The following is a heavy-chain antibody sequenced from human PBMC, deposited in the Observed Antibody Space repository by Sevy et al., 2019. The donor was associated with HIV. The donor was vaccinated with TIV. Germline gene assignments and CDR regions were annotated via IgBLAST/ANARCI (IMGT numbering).Heavy chain of an antibody. V-gene: IGHV3-21*01. CDR2: ISSSSSYI. J-gene: IGHJ4*02. CDR3: ARVGIDSTGYPFDY. D-gene: IGHD3-22*01. Sequence: VGSLRLSCAASGFTFSIYTMNWVRQAPGKGLEWVSSISSSSSYIYYTDSVKGRFTISRDNAKNSLYLQMNSLRAEDTAVYYCARVGIDSTGYPFDYWGQGTLVTVSS. CDR1: GFTFSIYT.